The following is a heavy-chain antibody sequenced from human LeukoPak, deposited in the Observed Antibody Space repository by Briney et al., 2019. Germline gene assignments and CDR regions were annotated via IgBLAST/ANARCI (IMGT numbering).Heavy chain of an antibody. CDR2: INPNSGGT. J-gene: IGHJ4*02. D-gene: IGHD3-16*02. Sequence: ASVKVSCKASGYTFTGYYMHWVRQAPGQGLEWMGWINPNSGGTNYAQKFQGRVTMTRDTSISTAYMELSRLRSDDTAVYYCARSGSDYVWGSYPDYWGQGTLVTVSS. CDR3: ARSGSDYVWGSYPDY. CDR1: GYTFTGYY. V-gene: IGHV1-2*02.